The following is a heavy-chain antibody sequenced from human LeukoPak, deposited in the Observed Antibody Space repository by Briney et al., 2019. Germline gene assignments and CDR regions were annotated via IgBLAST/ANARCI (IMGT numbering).Heavy chain of an antibody. CDR1: GGSISSSSYY. Sequence: SETLSLTCTVSGGSISSSSYYWGWIRQPPGKGLEWIGSIYYSGSTNYNPSLKSRVTISVDTSKNQFSLKLSSVTAADTAVYYCARGLTLGYCSSTSCHRGAIDYWGQGTLVTVSS. CDR3: ARGLTLGYCSSTSCHRGAIDY. V-gene: IGHV4-39*07. D-gene: IGHD2-2*01. J-gene: IGHJ4*02. CDR2: IYYSGST.